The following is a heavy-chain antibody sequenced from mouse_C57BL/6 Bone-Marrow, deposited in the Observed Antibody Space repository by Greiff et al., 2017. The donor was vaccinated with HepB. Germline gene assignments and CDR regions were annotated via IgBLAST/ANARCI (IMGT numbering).Heavy chain of an antibody. CDR3: ARYYDSSHWYFDV. CDR2: INPYNGGT. D-gene: IGHD1-1*01. J-gene: IGHJ1*03. Sequence: VQLQQSGPVLVKPGASVKMSCKASGYTFTDYYMNWVKQSHGKSLEWIGVINPYNGGTSYNQKFKGKATLTVDKSSSTAYMELNSLTAEDSAVYYCARYYDSSHWYFDVWGKGTTVTVSS. CDR1: GYTFTDYY. V-gene: IGHV1-19*01.